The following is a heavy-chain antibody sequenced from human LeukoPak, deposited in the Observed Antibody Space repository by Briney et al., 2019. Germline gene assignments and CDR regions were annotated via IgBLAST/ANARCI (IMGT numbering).Heavy chain of an antibody. CDR1: GFTFSSHW. Sequence: GGSLRLSCTASGFTFSSHWMSWVRQTPEKGLEWVANIKQDGSEKVYVDSVKGRFTISRDNAKSSLYLQMSGLRAEDTAVYYCARDPYSSSWSYGMDVWGQGTTVTVSS. D-gene: IGHD6-13*01. CDR3: ARDPYSSSWSYGMDV. J-gene: IGHJ6*02. CDR2: IKQDGSEK. V-gene: IGHV3-7*05.